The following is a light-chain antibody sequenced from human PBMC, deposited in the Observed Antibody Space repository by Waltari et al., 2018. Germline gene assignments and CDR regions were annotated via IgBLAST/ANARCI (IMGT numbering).Light chain of an antibody. CDR3: QQYNNWPPWT. CDR2: GAS. Sequence: ETELTQSPATLSVSPGDRVTLPCRASQTVSSNLAWYQQKPGQVPRLLVYGASIRATGIPARFSGSGSGTQFTLTINSLQSEDFAVYYCQQYNNWPPWTFGQGTKVEIK. CDR1: QTVSSN. J-gene: IGKJ1*01. V-gene: IGKV3-15*01.